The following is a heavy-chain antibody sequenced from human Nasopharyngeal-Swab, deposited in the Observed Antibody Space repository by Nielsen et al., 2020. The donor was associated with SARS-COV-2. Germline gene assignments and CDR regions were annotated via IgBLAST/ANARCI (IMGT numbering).Heavy chain of an antibody. D-gene: IGHD1-1*01. Sequence: ASVNVSCKTSGYTFASFDIHWLRPATGRGLEWVGWMNLDSGDTHYAQEFQGKVTLTRDTSRSTAYMELSSLRSEDTAVYYCARGPRPKRRLDYWGQGTLVTVSS. CDR1: GYTFASFD. CDR3: ARGPRPKRRLDY. V-gene: IGHV1-8*01. J-gene: IGHJ4*02. CDR2: MNLDSGDT.